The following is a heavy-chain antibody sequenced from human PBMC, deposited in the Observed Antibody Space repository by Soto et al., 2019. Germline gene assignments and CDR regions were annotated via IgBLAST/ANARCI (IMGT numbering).Heavy chain of an antibody. D-gene: IGHD6-13*01. V-gene: IGHV1-18*01. J-gene: IGHJ6*02. CDR3: AKVSNSWYHYYGMDV. Sequence: HVQVLQSGAEVKKPGASVKVSCKASGYTFTSYGISWVRQAPGQGLERMGWINGYNGNTNYAQKFQGRATMTTDTSTSTAYMELRSLRSDDTAVYYCAKVSNSWYHYYGMDVWGQGTTVTVSS. CDR2: INGYNGNT. CDR1: GYTFTSYG.